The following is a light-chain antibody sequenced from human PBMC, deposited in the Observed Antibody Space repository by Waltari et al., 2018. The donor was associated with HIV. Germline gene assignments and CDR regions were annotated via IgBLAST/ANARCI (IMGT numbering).Light chain of an antibody. Sequence: QAVVTQEPSLTVSPGGTVTLPCCSSTGAVTSGPSSFLFQQKPGQAPKTLIYETNNKHSWTPARFSGSLLGGKAALTLSGAQPEDEADYYCLLSYSETDVLFGGGTKLTVL. V-gene: IGLV7-46*01. CDR1: TGAVTSGPS. J-gene: IGLJ2*01. CDR2: ETN. CDR3: LLSYSETDVL.